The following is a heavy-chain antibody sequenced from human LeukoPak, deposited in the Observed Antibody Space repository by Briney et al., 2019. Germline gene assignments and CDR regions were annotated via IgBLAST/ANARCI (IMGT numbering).Heavy chain of an antibody. Sequence: GGSLRLSCAASEFTFSSYSMNWVRQAPGKGLEWVSSITSSRSYIYYADSVKGRFTISRDNSKNTLYLQMNSLRAEDTAVYYCAKDLQQLAFDYWGQGTLVTVSS. D-gene: IGHD6-13*01. J-gene: IGHJ4*02. CDR2: ITSSRSYI. CDR1: EFTFSSYS. CDR3: AKDLQQLAFDY. V-gene: IGHV3-21*04.